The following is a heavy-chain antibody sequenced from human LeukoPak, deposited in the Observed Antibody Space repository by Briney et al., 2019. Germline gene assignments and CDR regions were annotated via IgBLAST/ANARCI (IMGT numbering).Heavy chain of an antibody. V-gene: IGHV3-33*01. CDR3: ARDHPSTAFDP. J-gene: IGHJ5*02. CDR1: GFTFSSYG. Sequence: GGSLRLSCAASGFTFSSYGMHWVRQAPGKGLEWVAVIWYDGSNKYYADSVKGRFTISRDNSKNTLYLQMNRLRAEDTAVYYCARDHPSTAFDPWGQGTMVTVSS. CDR2: IWYDGSNK.